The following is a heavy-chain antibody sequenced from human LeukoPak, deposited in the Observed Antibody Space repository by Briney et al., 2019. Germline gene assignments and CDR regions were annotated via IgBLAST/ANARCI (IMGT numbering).Heavy chain of an antibody. J-gene: IGHJ6*03. V-gene: IGHV3-23*01. D-gene: IGHD6-19*01. CDR3: AKDLYSGWNTNYYYYYMDV. CDR1: AVTCGTYD. Sequence: PGGSLMMTCAASAVTCGTYDRSCVRQATGKELEWFSAISGNAGSTYYGDSVKGRFSISRDNSENTLYLQMNSLSAADTAVYYCAKDLYSGWNTNYYYYYMDVWGKGTTVTVSS. CDR2: ISGNAGST.